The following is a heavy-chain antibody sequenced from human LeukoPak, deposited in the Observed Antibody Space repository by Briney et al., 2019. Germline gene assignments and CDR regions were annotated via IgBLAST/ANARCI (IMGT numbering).Heavy chain of an antibody. J-gene: IGHJ4*02. Sequence: GGSLRLSCAASGFTFSGFFIHWVRQAPGKGLEYISAISGDGGGTYYANSVRGRFTISRDNSKNTLYLQMNSLRAEDTAVYYCARPAVAGEFDYWGQGTLVTVSS. CDR1: GFTFSGFF. CDR3: ARPAVAGEFDY. D-gene: IGHD6-19*01. CDR2: ISGDGGGT. V-gene: IGHV3-64*01.